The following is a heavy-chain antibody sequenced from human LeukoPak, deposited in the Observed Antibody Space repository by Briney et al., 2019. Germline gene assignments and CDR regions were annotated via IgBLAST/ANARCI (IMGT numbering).Heavy chain of an antibody. D-gene: IGHD5-18*01. CDR3: AKGQGYNYGDSIDY. V-gene: IGHV3-23*01. J-gene: IGHJ4*02. CDR1: GFTFNNYA. CDR2: INGGGSS. Sequence: PGGSLRLSCAASGFTFNNYAMTWVRQAPGKGLEWVSVINGGGSSYYSDSVTGRFTVSRDNSKNTLYLQMNSLRDEDTAIYYCAKGQGYNYGDSIDYWGQGTLSPSPQ.